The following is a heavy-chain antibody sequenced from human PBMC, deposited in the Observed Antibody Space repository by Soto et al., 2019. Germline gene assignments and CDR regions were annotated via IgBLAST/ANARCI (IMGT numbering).Heavy chain of an antibody. V-gene: IGHV1-18*01. CDR2: ISTNSDDT. CDR1: GYTFTDYG. Sequence: ASVKVSCKTSGYTFTDYGISWVRQPPGQGLEWMGWISTNSDDTKYAQEFQGRVTVTTDTSTSTAYMELRSLRYDDTAVYYCAREYCGGGRCYGVDHWGQGILVTVSS. CDR3: AREYCGGGRCYGVDH. J-gene: IGHJ4*02. D-gene: IGHD2-15*01.